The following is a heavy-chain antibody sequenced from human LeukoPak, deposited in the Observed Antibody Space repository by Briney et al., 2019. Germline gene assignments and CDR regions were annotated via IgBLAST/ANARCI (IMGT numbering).Heavy chain of an antibody. CDR3: AKIGANVGF. CDR2: IRYNGNNQ. V-gene: IGHV3-30*02. Sequence: GGSLRLSCAASGFTFNNYGMHWVRQAPGKGLEWVAFIRYNGNNQYYADSVKGRFTISRDNSKNTLYLQMNSLRAEDTAVYYCAKIGANVGFWGQGTLVTVSS. D-gene: IGHD4/OR15-4a*01. J-gene: IGHJ4*02. CDR1: GFTFNNYG.